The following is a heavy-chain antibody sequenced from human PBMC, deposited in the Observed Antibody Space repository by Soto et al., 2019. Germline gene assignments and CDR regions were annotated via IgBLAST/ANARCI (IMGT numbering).Heavy chain of an antibody. J-gene: IGHJ6*02. CDR1: GFSFSSHA. V-gene: IGHV3-23*01. CDR2: ISGSADNT. CDR3: AKDMASADDYYYYGMDV. Sequence: EVQLLESGGGLVQPGGSLRLSCAASGFSFSSHAMSWVRQAPGKGLEWVSVISGSADNTYYADSVKGRFTISRDNAKNSLYLQMNSLRAEDTALYYCAKDMASADDYYYYGMDVWGQGTTVTVSS. D-gene: IGHD6-13*01.